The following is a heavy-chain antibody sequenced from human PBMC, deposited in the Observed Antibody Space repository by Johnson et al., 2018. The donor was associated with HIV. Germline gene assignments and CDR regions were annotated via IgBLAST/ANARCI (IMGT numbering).Heavy chain of an antibody. J-gene: IGHJ3*02. Sequence: QVQPVASGGGVLHPGNSLTLSCVGSGFTFTSYGMHWVRQAPGEGLDRVVFISRDGGTEYYADSVKGRFAIPRDNAKSTLYLLMNYLTPEDTAMYYCAVGIQLWFASEGDAFDIWGQGAMVSVSS. V-gene: IGHV3-30*19. CDR2: ISRDGGTE. CDR1: GFTFTSYG. CDR3: AVGIQLWFASEGDAFDI. D-gene: IGHD5-18*01.